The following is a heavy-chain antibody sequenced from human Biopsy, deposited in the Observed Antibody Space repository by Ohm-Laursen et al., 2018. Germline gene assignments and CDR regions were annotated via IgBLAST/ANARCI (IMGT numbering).Heavy chain of an antibody. CDR1: GGSLSSYY. J-gene: IGHJ3*02. Sequence: GTLSLTCTVSGGSLSSYYWSWIRQPAGKGLEWIGRIYSSGSTNYNPSLKSRVTLSMDTSKRQFSLKVSFVTAADTAVYYCARWTPEYDSSRYYLDAFDIWGQGTKVTVSS. D-gene: IGHD3-22*01. CDR3: ARWTPEYDSSRYYLDAFDI. V-gene: IGHV4-4*07. CDR2: IYSSGST.